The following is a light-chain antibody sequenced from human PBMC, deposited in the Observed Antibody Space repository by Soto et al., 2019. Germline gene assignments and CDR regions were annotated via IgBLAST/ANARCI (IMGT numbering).Light chain of an antibody. CDR3: CSYAGSSTF. V-gene: IGLV2-23*03. J-gene: IGLJ1*01. CDR2: EGS. CDR1: SSDVGSYNL. Sequence: QSVLAQPASVSGSPGQSITISCTGTSSDVGSYNLVSWYQQHPGKDPKLMIYEGSKRPSGVSNRFSGSKSGNTASLTISGLQAEDEADYYCCSYAGSSTFFGTGTKVTVL.